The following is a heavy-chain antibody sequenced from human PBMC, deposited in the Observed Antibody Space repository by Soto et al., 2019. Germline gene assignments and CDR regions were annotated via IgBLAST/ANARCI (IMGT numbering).Heavy chain of an antibody. Sequence: GGSLRLSCAASGFTFSSYAMHWVRQAPGKGLEWVAVISYDGSNKYYADSVKGRFTISRDNSKHTLYLQMNSLRAEDTAVYYCARAVGIAARPGVYYYGMDVWGQGTTVTVSS. D-gene: IGHD6-6*01. CDR3: ARAVGIAARPGVYYYGMDV. J-gene: IGHJ6*02. CDR2: ISYDGSNK. CDR1: GFTFSSYA. V-gene: IGHV3-30-3*01.